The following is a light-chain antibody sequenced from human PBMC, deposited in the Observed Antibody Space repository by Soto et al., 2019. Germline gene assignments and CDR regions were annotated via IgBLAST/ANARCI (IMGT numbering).Light chain of an antibody. J-gene: IGKJ3*01. CDR1: QGIMNF. V-gene: IGKV1-27*01. Sequence: DIQMTQSPTSLSASVGDRVTITCRASQGIMNFVAWYQQKPGKAPKLLIYAASTLQSGVPSRFSGSGAGTDFTPTINSLQPEDVATYSCQEYSSVPVFGPGTKLEIK. CDR3: QEYSSVPV. CDR2: AAS.